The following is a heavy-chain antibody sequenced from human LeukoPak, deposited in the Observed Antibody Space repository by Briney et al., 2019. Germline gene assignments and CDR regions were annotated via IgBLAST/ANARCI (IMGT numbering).Heavy chain of an antibody. CDR1: GFTFNIYA. CDR2: ISGSGDTT. V-gene: IGHV3-23*01. CDR3: AKAHGGSYHSGID. D-gene: IGHD1-26*01. J-gene: IGHJ4*02. Sequence: PGGSLRLSCAASGFTFNIYAMSWVRQAPGKGLEWVSLISGSGDTTYYADSVKGRFTISRDNSKNTLYLQLNSLRVEDTAEYYCAKAHGGSYHSGIDWGQGTLVIVSS.